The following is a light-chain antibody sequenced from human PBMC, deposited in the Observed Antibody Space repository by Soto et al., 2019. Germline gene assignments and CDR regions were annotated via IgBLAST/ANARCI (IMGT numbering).Light chain of an antibody. J-gene: IGKJ4*01. V-gene: IGKV1-9*01. CDR3: QQLNSYPLT. CDR1: QDITNN. Sequence: DIQLTQSPSFVSASVGDRITITCRTSQDITNNLAWYQQKPRKAPNLLIYAAFTLHRGVPSRYSGSGSGADFTLKISPLQPQDFTTYYCQQLNSYPLTFGGGTKVEI. CDR2: AAF.